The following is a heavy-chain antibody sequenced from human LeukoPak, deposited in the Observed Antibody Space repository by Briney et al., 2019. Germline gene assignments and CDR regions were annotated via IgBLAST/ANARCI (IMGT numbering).Heavy chain of an antibody. CDR2: FYTGGST. Sequence: SETLSLTCTVSGGSISSYYWNWIRQSAGRGLEWIGRFYTGGSTNYNPSLKSRVTMSVDTSKNQFSLKLTSVIAADTAVYYCARDALDSSGWFYHGMDVWGQGTTVTVSS. CDR3: ARDALDSSGWFYHGMDV. V-gene: IGHV4-4*07. D-gene: IGHD6-19*01. CDR1: GGSISSYY. J-gene: IGHJ6*02.